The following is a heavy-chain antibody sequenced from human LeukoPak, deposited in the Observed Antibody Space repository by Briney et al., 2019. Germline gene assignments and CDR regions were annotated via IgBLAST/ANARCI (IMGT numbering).Heavy chain of an antibody. CDR1: GFTFSDYY. V-gene: IGHV3-11*04. D-gene: IGHD3-16*01. J-gene: IGHJ2*01. Sequence: PGGSLRLSCAASGFTFSDYYMTWIRQAPGKGLEWVSYISSSGTTIYYADSVKGRFTISRDNAKNSLYLQMNSLRAEDTAVYYCARVREIRRWGQPPSVQYFDLWGRGTLVTVSS. CDR2: ISSSGTTI. CDR3: ARVREIRRWGQPPSVQYFDL.